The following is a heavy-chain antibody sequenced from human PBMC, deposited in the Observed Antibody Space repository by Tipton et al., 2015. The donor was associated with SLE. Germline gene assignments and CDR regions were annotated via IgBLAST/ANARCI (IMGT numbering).Heavy chain of an antibody. CDR3: ARVDSGHLLFDF. J-gene: IGHJ4*02. V-gene: IGHV4-59*11. CDR2: IYYTGST. Sequence: TLSLTCTVSTDSISDHYWSWIRQPPGKGLEWIAYIYYTGSTNYNDSLKSRVTIFVDTSKNQFTLQLSSVTAADTAVYYCARVDSGHLLFDFWGQGTLVTVSS. D-gene: IGHD1-26*01. CDR1: TDSISDHY.